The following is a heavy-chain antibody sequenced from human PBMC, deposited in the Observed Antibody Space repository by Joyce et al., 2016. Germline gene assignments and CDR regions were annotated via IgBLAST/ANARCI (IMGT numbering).Heavy chain of an antibody. CDR1: GFTFSSYW. V-gene: IGHV3-7*03. CDR2: IDEVGRKK. Sequence: EVQLVESGGGLVQPGGSLRLSCEASGFTFSSYWLSWVRQAPGKGLEWVAHIDEVGRKKYYVDSVKGRFTISRDNTKNSLFLQMNSLRAEDTAVYFCAKHVIWGQGTMVTVSS. J-gene: IGHJ3*02. CDR3: AKHVI.